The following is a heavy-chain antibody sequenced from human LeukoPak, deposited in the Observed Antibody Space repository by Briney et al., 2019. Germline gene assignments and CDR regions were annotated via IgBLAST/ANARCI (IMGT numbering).Heavy chain of an antibody. J-gene: IGHJ4*02. Sequence: SETLSLTCTVSGGSISSYYWSWLRQPPGKGLEWIGYIYYSGSTNYNPSLTSRVTISVDTSKNQFSLKLGSVTAADTAVYYCARVGEQLRLDYWGQGTLVTVSS. CDR3: ARVGEQLRLDY. CDR1: GGSISSYY. D-gene: IGHD6-6*01. CDR2: IYYSGST. V-gene: IGHV4-59*01.